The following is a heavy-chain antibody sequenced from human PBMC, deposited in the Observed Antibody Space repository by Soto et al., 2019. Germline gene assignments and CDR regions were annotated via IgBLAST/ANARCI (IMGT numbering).Heavy chain of an antibody. V-gene: IGHV1-18*01. D-gene: IGHD1-26*01. CDR1: GYTFTSYG. CDR3: ARTTTLAGYYYMDV. J-gene: IGHJ6*03. CDR2: ISAYNGNT. Sequence: ASVKVSCKASGYTFTSYGISWVRQAPGQGLEWMGWISAYNGNTNYAQNFQGWVTMTSDTSISTAYMELSRLRSDDTAVYYCARTTTLAGYYYMDVWGKGTTVTVSS.